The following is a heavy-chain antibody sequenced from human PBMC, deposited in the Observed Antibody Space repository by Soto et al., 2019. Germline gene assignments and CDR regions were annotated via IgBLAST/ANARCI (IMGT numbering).Heavy chain of an antibody. Sequence: QLQLQESGPGLVKPSETLSLTCTVSGGSISSSSYYWGWIRQPPGKGLEWIGSIYYSGSTYYNPSLKSRVTICVDTSKNQFSPKLSSVSAADTAVHYCAAASGYTYGHYFDSWGQGTLVTVSS. D-gene: IGHD5-18*01. CDR3: AAASGYTYGHYFDS. J-gene: IGHJ4*02. CDR2: IYYSGST. V-gene: IGHV4-39*01. CDR1: GGSISSSSYY.